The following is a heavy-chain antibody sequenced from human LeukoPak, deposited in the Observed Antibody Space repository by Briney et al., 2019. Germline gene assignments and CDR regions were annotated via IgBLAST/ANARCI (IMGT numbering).Heavy chain of an antibody. CDR1: SDSISNSAYH. CDR2: IYYSGST. D-gene: IGHD6-6*01. V-gene: IGHV4-30-4*08. Sequence: SETLSLTCTVSSDSISNSAYHWGWIRQPPGKGLEYIGYIYYSGSTYYNPSLKSRITISVDTSKNQFSLELSSVTAADTAVYYCARGSWSSSIDYWGQGTLVTVSS. J-gene: IGHJ4*02. CDR3: ARGSWSSSIDY.